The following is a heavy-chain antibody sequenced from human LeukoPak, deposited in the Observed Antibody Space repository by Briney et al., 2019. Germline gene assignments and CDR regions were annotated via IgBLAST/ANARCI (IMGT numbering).Heavy chain of an antibody. CDR2: VDPEDGET. V-gene: IGHV1-69-2*01. CDR3: LIDRIDRAFDV. Sequence: ASVTVSCKTSGYTFTDHYIHWVQQAPGKGPEWMGRVDPEDGETVYAEKFRGRITIAADTSTDTAYMELTSVRSDDTAVYYCLIDRIDRAFDVWGQGTSVTISS. CDR1: GYTFTDHY. J-gene: IGHJ6*02.